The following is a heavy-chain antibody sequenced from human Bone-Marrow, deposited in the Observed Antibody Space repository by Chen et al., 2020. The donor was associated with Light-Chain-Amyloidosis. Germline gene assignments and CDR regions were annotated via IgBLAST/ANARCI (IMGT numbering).Heavy chain of an antibody. J-gene: IGHJ4*02. D-gene: IGHD5-12*01. Sequence: EVQLEQSGPEVKKPGESLKISCKGSGYTFPNYWIGWVRQMPGKGLEWMGVTYPDDSDARYSPSLAGHVTISADKSITTAYLQWRSLKASDTAMYYCARRRDGYNFDYWGQGTLVTVSS. CDR2: TYPDDSDA. CDR1: GYTFPNYW. V-gene: IGHV5-51*01. CDR3: ARRRDGYNFDY.